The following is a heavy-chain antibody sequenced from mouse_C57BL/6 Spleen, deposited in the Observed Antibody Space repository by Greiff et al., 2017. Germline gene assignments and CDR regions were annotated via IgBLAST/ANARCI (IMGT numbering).Heavy chain of an antibody. V-gene: IGHV1-66*01. D-gene: IGHD4-1*01. CDR2: IYPGSGNT. Sequence: QVQLKQSGPELVKPGASVKISCKASGYSFTSYYIHWVKQRPGQGLEWIGWIYPGSGNTKYNEKFKGKATLTADTSSSTAYMQLSSLTSEDSAVYYCATNWDDAMDYWGQGTSVTVSS. CDR1: GYSFTSYY. J-gene: IGHJ4*01. CDR3: ATNWDDAMDY.